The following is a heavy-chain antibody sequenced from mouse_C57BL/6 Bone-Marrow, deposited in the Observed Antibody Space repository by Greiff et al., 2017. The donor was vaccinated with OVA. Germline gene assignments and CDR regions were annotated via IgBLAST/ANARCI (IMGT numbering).Heavy chain of an antibody. V-gene: IGHV5-12*01. J-gene: IGHJ3*01. D-gene: IGHD1-1*01. CDR3: ASPYYYGFAY. CDR2: ISNGGGST. CDR1: GFTFSDYY. Sequence: EVKLVESGGGLVQPGGSLKLSCAASGFTFSDYYMYWVRQTPEKRLEWVAYISNGGGSTYYPDTVKGRFTISRDNAKNTLYLQMSRLKSEDTAMYYCASPYYYGFAYWGQGTLVTVSA.